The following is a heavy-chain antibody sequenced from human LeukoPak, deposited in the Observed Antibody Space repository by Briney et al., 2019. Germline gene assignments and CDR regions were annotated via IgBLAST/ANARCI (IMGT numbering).Heavy chain of an antibody. Sequence: PGGSLRLSCAASGFTFSSYGMHWVRQPPGKGLEWVGRIKSKTDGVTTDYAAPVKGRFTLSRDDSKNTLYLQMNSLKTEDTAVYYCTTAPYIWGSYGLNFWGRGTLVTVSS. V-gene: IGHV3-15*01. J-gene: IGHJ4*02. CDR3: TTAPYIWGSYGLNF. CDR2: IKSKTDGVTT. CDR1: GFTFSSYG. D-gene: IGHD3-16*01.